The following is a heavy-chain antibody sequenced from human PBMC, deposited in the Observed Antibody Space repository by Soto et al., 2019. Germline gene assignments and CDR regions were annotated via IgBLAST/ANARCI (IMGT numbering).Heavy chain of an antibody. J-gene: IGHJ6*02. CDR2: VNHSGST. CDR1: GGSFRGYS. V-gene: IGHV4-34*01. Sequence: NPSETLSLTCAAYGGSFRGYSWTWIRQPPGKGLEWIGEVNHSGSTYYSPSLMSRVTLSIDTSKNQFSLKLSSVTAADTAVYYCARGRQVTPAALFKRAGDYSMDVWGQGTTVTVSS. D-gene: IGHD2-2*01. CDR3: ARGRQVTPAALFKRAGDYSMDV.